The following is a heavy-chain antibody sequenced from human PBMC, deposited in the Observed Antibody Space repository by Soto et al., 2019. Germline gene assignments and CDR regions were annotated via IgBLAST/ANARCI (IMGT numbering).Heavy chain of an antibody. D-gene: IGHD2-2*01. J-gene: IGHJ6*02. V-gene: IGHV1-69*06. CDR2: IFPIFGSA. CDR3: ARGRGGLVPGGTTDYQFYYSAMDV. Sequence: QVQLVQSGAEVKNPGSSVKVSCKASGGTFNSYTISWVRQAPGQGLEWMGGIFPIFGSANYAQKFQGRVTVTADKSTTTAYIDLSSVRSEDTAVYYCARGRGGLVPGGTTDYQFYYSAMDVWGQGTTITVSS. CDR1: GGTFNSYT.